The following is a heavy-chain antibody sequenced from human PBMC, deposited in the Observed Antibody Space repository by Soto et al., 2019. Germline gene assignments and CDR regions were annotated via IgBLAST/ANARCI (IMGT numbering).Heavy chain of an antibody. V-gene: IGHV3-74*01. CDR3: ANSATLTGYFDY. Sequence: SGFTFSSYGMHWVRQTPGDGLVWVSHTDSDGTFTTYADSVKGRFTISRDNAKNSLYLQMNSLRAEDTALYYCANSATLTGYFDYWGQGTLVTVSS. CDR1: GFTFSSYG. D-gene: IGHD3-9*01. J-gene: IGHJ4*02. CDR2: TDSDGTFT.